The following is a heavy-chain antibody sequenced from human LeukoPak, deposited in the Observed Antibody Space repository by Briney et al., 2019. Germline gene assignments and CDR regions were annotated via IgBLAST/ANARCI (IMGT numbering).Heavy chain of an antibody. CDR1: GYTLTHYV. V-gene: IGHV1-24*01. J-gene: IGHJ4*02. CDR3: ATSSGTYFLY. CDR2: FYPEDGET. Sequence: GAPVTVPCKVSGYTLTHYVLHWVRQAPGKGLEWMGGFYPEDGETIYAQKFQGSVTMTEDTSTDTAYMELSSLRSDDTALYYCATSSGTYFLYWGQGTLVTVSS. D-gene: IGHD1-26*01.